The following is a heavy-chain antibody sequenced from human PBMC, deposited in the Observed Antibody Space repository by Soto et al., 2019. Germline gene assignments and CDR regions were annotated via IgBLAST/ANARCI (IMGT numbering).Heavy chain of an antibody. CDR1: GGTFSSYA. V-gene: IGHV1-69*01. D-gene: IGHD6-19*01. Sequence: QVQLVQSGAEVKKPGSSVKVSCKASGGTFSSYAISWVRQAPGQGLEWMGGIIPIFGTANYAQKFQGRVTITADQSTSTAYMELSSLRSEDTAVYYCAREGSSGWDDGFGYFDYWGQGTLVTVSS. J-gene: IGHJ4*02. CDR3: AREGSSGWDDGFGYFDY. CDR2: IIPIFGTA.